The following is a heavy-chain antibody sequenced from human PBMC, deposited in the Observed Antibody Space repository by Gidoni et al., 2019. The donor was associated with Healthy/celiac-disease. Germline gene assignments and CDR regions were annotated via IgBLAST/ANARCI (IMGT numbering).Heavy chain of an antibody. CDR2: IDRDDDK. CDR3: VRTRMGTYFSGGSCYSGYYFDY. CDR1: GLSLSTRGMR. V-gene: IGHV2-70*04. J-gene: IGHJ4*02. D-gene: IGHD2-15*01. Sequence: QVTLKASGPALVKLTQTLTLTCTFLGLSLSTRGMRVSLIRQPPGKALEWLARIDRDDDKFYSTSLKNSLTISKDTSKNQVVLTVTNMDPVDTATYYCVRTRMGTYFSGGSCYSGYYFDYWGQGTLVTVSS.